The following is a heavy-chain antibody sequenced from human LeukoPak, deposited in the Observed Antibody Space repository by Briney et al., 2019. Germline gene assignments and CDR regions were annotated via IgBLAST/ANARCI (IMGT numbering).Heavy chain of an antibody. Sequence: SGGSLRLSCAASGFTISSYEMNWVRQAPGKGLEWVSYISSSGSTIYYADSVKGRFTISRDNAKNSLYLQMNSLRAEDTAVYYCARAHDSTLSAFDIWGQGTMVTVSS. CDR2: ISSSGSTI. CDR1: GFTISSYE. V-gene: IGHV3-48*03. D-gene: IGHD3-22*01. J-gene: IGHJ3*02. CDR3: ARAHDSTLSAFDI.